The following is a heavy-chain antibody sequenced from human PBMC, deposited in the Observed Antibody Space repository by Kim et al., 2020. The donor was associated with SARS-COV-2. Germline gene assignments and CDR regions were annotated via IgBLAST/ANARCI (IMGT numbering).Heavy chain of an antibody. D-gene: IGHD3-3*02. J-gene: IGHJ4*02. CDR2: ISSTSRYI. Sequence: GGSLRLACVASGFNFDNYDMNWVRQAPGKGLEWVSFISSTSRYIYYGDSMRGLFTISRDNAKSTLYLQMNDLRVADTAVYYCARDFSSIDSYWGQGTLVT. CDR1: GFNFDNYD. CDR3: ARDFSSIDSY. V-gene: IGHV3-21*01.